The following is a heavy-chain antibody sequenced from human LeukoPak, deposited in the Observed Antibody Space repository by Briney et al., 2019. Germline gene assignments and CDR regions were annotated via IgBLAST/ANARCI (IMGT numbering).Heavy chain of an antibody. CDR3: ARRRDYGGNWDAFDI. CDR2: IYNGGST. Sequence: GGSLRLSCAASGFTVSSNYMSWVRQAPGKGLEWVSVIYNGGSTYYADSVKGRFTISRDNSKNTVYLQMNSLRAEDTAVYYCARRRDYGGNWDAFDIWGQGTMVTVSS. J-gene: IGHJ3*02. V-gene: IGHV3-66*01. D-gene: IGHD4-23*01. CDR1: GFTVSSNY.